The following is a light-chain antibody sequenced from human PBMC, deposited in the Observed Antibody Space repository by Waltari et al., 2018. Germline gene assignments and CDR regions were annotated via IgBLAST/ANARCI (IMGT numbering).Light chain of an antibody. CDR2: GAS. J-gene: IGKJ1*01. Sequence: DTVLTQSPGTLSLSPGDRATLSCRASQSVGNNYLAWYQQKPGQAPTLVIHGASWRATGIPDRVSGSGSGTDFSLTISRLEPEDFAVYFCQQYDTSPTFGQGTKVEIK. CDR1: QSVGNNY. CDR3: QQYDTSPT. V-gene: IGKV3-20*01.